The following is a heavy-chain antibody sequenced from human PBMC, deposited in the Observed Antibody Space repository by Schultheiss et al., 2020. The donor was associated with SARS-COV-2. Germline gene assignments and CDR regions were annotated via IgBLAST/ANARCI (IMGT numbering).Heavy chain of an antibody. D-gene: IGHD5-18*01. CDR1: GGSISSGGSS. CDR3: ARGGYSYGYLDY. J-gene: IGHJ4*02. CDR2: INHSGST. Sequence: SQTLSLTCTVSGGSISSGGSSWRWIRQPPGKGLEWIGEINHSGSTNYNPSLKSRVTISVDKSKNQFSLKLSSVTAADTAVYYCARGGYSYGYLDYWGQGTLVTVSS. V-gene: IGHV4-30-2*01.